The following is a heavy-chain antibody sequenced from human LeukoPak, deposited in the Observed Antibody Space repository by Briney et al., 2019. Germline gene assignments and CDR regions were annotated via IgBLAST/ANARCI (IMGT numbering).Heavy chain of an antibody. Sequence: PGGSLILSCGASGLTVSSYGMSWVRQAPGKGLEWVSTIIGSAVNTYYADSVKGRFTISRDDSKNTVYLQMNSLRAEDTAVYSCAKYTSGTSYRGLDQWGQGTLVTVSS. CDR3: AKYTSGTSYRGLDQ. CDR1: GLTVSSYG. V-gene: IGHV3-23*01. CDR2: IIGSAVNT. J-gene: IGHJ4*02. D-gene: IGHD3-10*01.